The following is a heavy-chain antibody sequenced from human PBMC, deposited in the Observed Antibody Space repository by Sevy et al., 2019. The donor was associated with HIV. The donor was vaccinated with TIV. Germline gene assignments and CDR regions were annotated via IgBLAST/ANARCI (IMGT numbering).Heavy chain of an antibody. Sequence: SETLSLTCTVSGGSISSYYWSWIRQPPGKGLEWIGYIYYSGSTNDNPSLKSRVTISVDTSKNQFSLKLSSVTAADTAVYYCARSTRGAPFDYWGQGTLVTVSS. J-gene: IGHJ4*02. D-gene: IGHD3-10*01. CDR1: GGSISSYY. CDR3: ARSTRGAPFDY. CDR2: IYYSGST. V-gene: IGHV4-59*01.